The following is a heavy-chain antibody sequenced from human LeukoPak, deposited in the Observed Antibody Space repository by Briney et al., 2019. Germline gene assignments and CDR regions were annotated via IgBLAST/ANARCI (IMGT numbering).Heavy chain of an antibody. J-gene: IGHJ6*03. CDR3: TRDRESGSVVHYYYYMDV. CDR2: IKQDGSEK. V-gene: IGHV3-7*01. CDR1: GFTFNSYW. D-gene: IGHD1-26*01. Sequence: GGSLRLSCAGPGFTFNSYWMSWVRQAPGKGLEWVANIKQDGSEKDYLDSVKGRFTISRDNTKSSLYLQMNSLRAEDTAVYYCTRDRESGSVVHYYYYMDVWGKGTTVTVSS.